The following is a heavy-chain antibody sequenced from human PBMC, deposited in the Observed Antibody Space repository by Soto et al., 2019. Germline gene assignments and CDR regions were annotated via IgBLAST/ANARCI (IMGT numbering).Heavy chain of an antibody. CDR2: VSGSGVSS. J-gene: IGHJ4*02. Sequence: PGGSLRLSCAASGFTFSSYAMSWVRQAPGKGLEWVSLVSGSGVSSYYADFVKGRFTISRDNSKNTLYLQMNSLRAEDTAVYYCATVGWSKDNDDYWGQGTLVTVSS. D-gene: IGHD2-8*01. V-gene: IGHV3-23*01. CDR1: GFTFSSYA. CDR3: ATVGWSKDNDDY.